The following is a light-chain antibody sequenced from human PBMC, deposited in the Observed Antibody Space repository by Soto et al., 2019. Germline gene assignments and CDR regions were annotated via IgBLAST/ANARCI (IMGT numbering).Light chain of an antibody. Sequence: DVVMTQSPLSLPVTLGQPASISCRSSQSLVYSDGNTYLNWFQQRPGQSPRRLIYKVSNRDSGAPARLSGRRSGTDFSLRVSRVAAENVTVYYCIGARHWPITFDGGKNVELK. J-gene: IGKJ4*01. V-gene: IGKV2-30*01. CDR3: IGARHWPIT. CDR2: KVS. CDR1: QSLVYSDGNTY.